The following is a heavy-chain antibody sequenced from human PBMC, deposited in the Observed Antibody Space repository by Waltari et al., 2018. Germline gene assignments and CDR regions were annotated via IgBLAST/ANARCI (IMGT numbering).Heavy chain of an antibody. Sequence: QVQLQESGPGLVKPSETLSLTCTVSGGSISSYYWSWIRQPPGKGLEWIGYIYYSGSTNYNPSLKSRVTISVDTSKNQFSLKLSSVTAADTAVYYCARKRDITMIPGDDWYSDLWGRGTLVTVSS. J-gene: IGHJ2*01. CDR3: ARKRDITMIPGDDWYSDL. V-gene: IGHV4-59*01. D-gene: IGHD3-22*01. CDR1: GGSISSYY. CDR2: IYYSGST.